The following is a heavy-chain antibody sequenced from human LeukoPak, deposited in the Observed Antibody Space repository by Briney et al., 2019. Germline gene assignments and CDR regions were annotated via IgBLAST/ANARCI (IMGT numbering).Heavy chain of an antibody. CDR3: ARGGSYSRSWYWYFGL. D-gene: IGHD6-13*01. CDR2: INWNGGSK. CDR1: GFTFDDYG. V-gene: IGHV3-20*04. Sequence: GGSLRLSCAASGFTFDDYGMSWVRQAPGKGLEWVSGINWNGGSKGYADSVKGRFTIPRDNAKNSLYLQMNSLRAEDTALYYCARGGSYSRSWYWYFGLWGRGTLVTVSS. J-gene: IGHJ2*01.